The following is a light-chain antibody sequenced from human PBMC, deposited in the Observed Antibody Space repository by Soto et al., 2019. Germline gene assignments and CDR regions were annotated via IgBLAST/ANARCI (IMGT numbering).Light chain of an antibody. J-gene: IGKJ1*01. CDR2: GAS. CDR1: QSVSIS. CDR3: QQYDNWPRT. V-gene: IGKV3-15*01. Sequence: EIVMTQSPATLSVSPGERATLSCRASQSVSISLAWYQQKPGQAPRLLIYGASSRVTGFPARFSGSGSGTEFTLTISSLQSEEFAVYYGQQYDNWPRTFGQGTKVEIK.